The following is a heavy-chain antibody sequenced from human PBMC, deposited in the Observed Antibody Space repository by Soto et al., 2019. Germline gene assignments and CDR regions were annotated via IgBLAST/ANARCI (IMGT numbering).Heavy chain of an antibody. Sequence: LRLSCAGSGFTFSNYGLHWVGQAPGKGLDWVSFISFDGGHKYYADSVKGRFTISRDNSNNMLYLQMDSLTTEDTAVYYCAKDGAPRYCSRSSCHPAGAYWGQGTLVTVSS. D-gene: IGHD2-15*01. CDR1: GFTFSNYG. CDR2: ISFDGGHK. J-gene: IGHJ4*02. V-gene: IGHV3-30*18. CDR3: AKDGAPRYCSRSSCHPAGAY.